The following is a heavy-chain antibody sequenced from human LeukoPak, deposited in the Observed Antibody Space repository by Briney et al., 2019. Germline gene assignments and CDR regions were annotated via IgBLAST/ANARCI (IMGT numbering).Heavy chain of an antibody. J-gene: IGHJ4*02. CDR2: ISAYNGNT. V-gene: IGHV1-18*01. CDR1: GYTFTSYG. D-gene: IGHD5-12*01. CDR3: ARDLGYSGYDSSGIDY. Sequence: ASVKVSCKASGYTFTSYGISWVRQAPGQGLEWMGWISAYNGNTNYAQKLQGRVTMTTDTSTSTAYMELRSLRSDDTAVYYCARDLGYSGYDSSGIDYWGQGTLVTVSS.